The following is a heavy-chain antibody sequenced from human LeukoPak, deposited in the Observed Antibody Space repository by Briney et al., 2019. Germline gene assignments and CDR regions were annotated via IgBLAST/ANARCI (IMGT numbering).Heavy chain of an antibody. Sequence: SETLSLTCTVSGGSISSSSYYWGWIRQPPGKGLEWIGSIYYSGSTYYNPSLKSRVTISVDTSKNQFSLKLSSVTAADTAVYYCARGKVLRFLEWLDYWGQGTLVTVSS. V-gene: IGHV4-39*07. CDR1: GGSISSSSYY. J-gene: IGHJ4*02. CDR3: ARGKVLRFLEWLDY. CDR2: IYYSGST. D-gene: IGHD3-3*01.